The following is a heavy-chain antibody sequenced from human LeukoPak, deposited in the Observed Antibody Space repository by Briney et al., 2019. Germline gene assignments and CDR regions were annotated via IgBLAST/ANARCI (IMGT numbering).Heavy chain of an antibody. V-gene: IGHV1-24*01. J-gene: IGHJ5*02. CDR1: GYTLTELS. CDR3: AATMVRGVIATLNWFDP. CDR2: FDPEDGET. Sequence: GASVKVSCKVSGYTLTELSMHWVRQAPGKGLEWMGGFDPEDGETIYAQKFQGRVTMTEDTSTDTAYMELSSLRSEDTAVYYCAATMVRGVIATLNWFDPWGQGTLVTVS. D-gene: IGHD3-10*01.